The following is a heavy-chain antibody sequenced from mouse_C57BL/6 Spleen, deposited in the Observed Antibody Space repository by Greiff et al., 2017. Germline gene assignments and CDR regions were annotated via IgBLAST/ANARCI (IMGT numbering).Heavy chain of an antibody. Sequence: EVKLEESEGGLVQPGSSMKLSCTASGFTFSDYYMAWVRQVPGKGLEWVANINHDGSSTYYLDSLKSRFIISRDNAQNILYMQMSSLKSEDTATYYCARQDYGSSPRFAYWGQGTLVTVSA. D-gene: IGHD1-1*01. CDR1: GFTFSDYY. CDR3: ARQDYGSSPRFAY. J-gene: IGHJ3*01. CDR2: INHDGSST. V-gene: IGHV5-16*01.